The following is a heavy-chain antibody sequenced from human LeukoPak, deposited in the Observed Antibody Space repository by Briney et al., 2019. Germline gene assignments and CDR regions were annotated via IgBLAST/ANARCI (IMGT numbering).Heavy chain of an antibody. D-gene: IGHD3-22*01. J-gene: IGHJ4*02. CDR3: VGGDDQFYDSSGYDQGIDY. V-gene: IGHV4-39*01. CDR2: IFYSGNT. Sequence: RTSETLSLTCTISGGSISSSSFSWGWIRQPPGKGLEWIGNIFYSGNTFYNPSLKSRVTISVDTSKNQFSLKLTSVTAADTAMYYCVGGDDQFYDSSGYDQGIDYWGQGTLVTVSS. CDR1: GGSISSSSFS.